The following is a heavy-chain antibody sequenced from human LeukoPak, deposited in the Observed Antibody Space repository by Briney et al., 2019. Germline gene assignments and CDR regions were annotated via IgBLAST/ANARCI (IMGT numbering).Heavy chain of an antibody. CDR3: ARAGDTAMAPLGY. D-gene: IGHD5-18*01. Sequence: ASVKVSCKASGYTFTSYAMHWVRQAPGQSLEWMGWITPGNGNTKYSQKFQGRVTITRDTSASTVYMELSSLRSEDTAVFYCARAGDTAMAPLGYWGQGTLVTVSS. J-gene: IGHJ4*02. V-gene: IGHV1-3*01. CDR1: GYTFTSYA. CDR2: ITPGNGNT.